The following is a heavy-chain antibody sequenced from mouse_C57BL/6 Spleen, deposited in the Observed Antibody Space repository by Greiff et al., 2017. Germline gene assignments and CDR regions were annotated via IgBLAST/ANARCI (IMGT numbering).Heavy chain of an antibody. Sequence: VQLQQPGAELVKPGASVKLSCKASGYTFTSYWMHWVKQRPGRGLEWIGRIDPNSGGTKYNEKFKSKATLTVDKPSSTAYMQLSSLTSEDSAVYYCAREDYGSSYGDYYAMDYWCQGTSVTVSS. CDR1: GYTFTSYW. CDR2: IDPNSGGT. CDR3: AREDYGSSYGDYYAMDY. D-gene: IGHD1-1*01. J-gene: IGHJ4*01. V-gene: IGHV1-72*01.